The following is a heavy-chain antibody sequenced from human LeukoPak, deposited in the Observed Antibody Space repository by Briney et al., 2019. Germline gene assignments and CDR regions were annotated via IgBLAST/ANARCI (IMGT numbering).Heavy chain of an antibody. CDR2: IYYNGDT. V-gene: IGHV4-59*01. Sequence: SETLSLTCTVSGDATSNYYWSWIRQPPGKGLEWIGYIYYNGDTSYNPSLKSRVTISVDTSKNQFSLNLSSVTAADTAVYFCGRESITGAAFDYWGRGTLVTVSS. J-gene: IGHJ4*02. CDR1: GDATSNYY. CDR3: GRESITGAAFDY. D-gene: IGHD6-13*01.